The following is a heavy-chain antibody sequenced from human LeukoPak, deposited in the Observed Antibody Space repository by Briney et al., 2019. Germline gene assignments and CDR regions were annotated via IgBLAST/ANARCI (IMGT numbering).Heavy chain of an antibody. D-gene: IGHD3-22*01. CDR2: IFSNAEK. V-gene: IGHV2-26*01. CDR1: GFSLSNARMG. J-gene: IGHJ3*02. Sequence: ESGPVLVKLPETLTLTCTVSGFSLSNARMGVSWIRQPPGKALEWLEHIFSNAEKSYSTSLQSRLTITKDTSKHQVVLTMTNMDPVDTATYYCARFRYYYDSSGYYYLFDALDIWGQGTMVTVSS. CDR3: ARFRYYYDSSGYYYLFDALDI.